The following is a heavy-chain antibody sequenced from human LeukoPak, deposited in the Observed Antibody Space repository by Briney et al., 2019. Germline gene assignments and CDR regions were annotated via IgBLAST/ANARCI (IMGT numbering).Heavy chain of an antibody. Sequence: KPSETLSLTCTVSGGSISSYYWSWIRQPPGKGLEWIGYIYYSGSTNYNPSLKSRVTISVDTSKNQFSLKLSSVTAADTAVYYCARSPIGGDIGFYFDYWGQGTLVTVSS. V-gene: IGHV4-59*01. D-gene: IGHD3-16*02. CDR2: IYYSGST. CDR1: GGSISSYY. CDR3: ARSPIGGDIGFYFDY. J-gene: IGHJ4*02.